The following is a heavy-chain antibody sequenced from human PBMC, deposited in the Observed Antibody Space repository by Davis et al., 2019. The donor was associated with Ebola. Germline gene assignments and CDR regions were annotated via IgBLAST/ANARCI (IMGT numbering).Heavy chain of an antibody. CDR2: INVGGSNM. J-gene: IGHJ6*02. CDR3: ARPSDKRYYYGMDV. V-gene: IGHV3-11*04. CDR1: GFTFSDYY. Sequence: PGGSLRLSCAASGFTFSDYYMGWIRQPPGKGLEWVSYINVGGSNMYYADSVKDRFTISRDNAKNSLYLQIKNLRAEDSAVYYCARPSDKRYYYGMDVWGQGTTVTVSS.